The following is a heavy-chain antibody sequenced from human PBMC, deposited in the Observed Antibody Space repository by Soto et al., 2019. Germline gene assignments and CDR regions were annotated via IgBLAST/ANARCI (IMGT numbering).Heavy chain of an antibody. CDR3: ATLWFGELLLTEQIDY. CDR2: IWYDGSNK. Sequence: GGSLRLSCAASGFTFGSYGMHWVRQAPGKGLEWVAVIWYDGSNKYYADSVKGRFTISRDNSKNTLYLQMNSLRAEDTAVYYCATLWFGELLLTEQIDYWSQGTLVTVSS. V-gene: IGHV3-33*01. D-gene: IGHD3-10*01. CDR1: GFTFGSYG. J-gene: IGHJ4*02.